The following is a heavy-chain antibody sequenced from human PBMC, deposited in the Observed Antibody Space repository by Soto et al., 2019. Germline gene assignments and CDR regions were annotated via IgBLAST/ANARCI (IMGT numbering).Heavy chain of an antibody. Sequence: GGSLRLSCAASGFTFSSCGMHWVRQAPGKGLEWVAVIWFDGSNKFYADSVKGRFTISRDNSKNTVSLQMNSLRDEDSAAYYCATTGPYWGQGTLVTV. CDR2: IWFDGSNK. CDR3: ATTGPY. V-gene: IGHV3-33*01. CDR1: GFTFSSCG. J-gene: IGHJ4*02.